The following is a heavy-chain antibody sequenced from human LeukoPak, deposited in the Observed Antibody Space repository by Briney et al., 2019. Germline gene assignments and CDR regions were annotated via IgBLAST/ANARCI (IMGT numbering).Heavy chain of an antibody. J-gene: IGHJ3*02. CDR3: ARYSSSWPDAFDI. CDR2: INRSGST. Sequence: SETLSLTCGIYGGSFSGYYWNWIRQPPGKGLEWIGEINRSGSTNYNPSLKSRVTISVDTSKIQFSLKLNSVTAADTAVYYCARYSSSWPDAFDIWGLGTMVTVSS. D-gene: IGHD6-13*01. V-gene: IGHV4-34*01. CDR1: GGSFSGYY.